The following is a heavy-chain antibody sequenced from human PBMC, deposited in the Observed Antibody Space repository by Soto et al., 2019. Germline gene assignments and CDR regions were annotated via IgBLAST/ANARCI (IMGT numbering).Heavy chain of an antibody. Sequence: EGQLVESGGGLVEPGATLRLSCAASGFTFKNAWMSWVRQAPGKGLEWVGRIKSWSDGGTTDYGAPVKGRFSISRDDAKNTLSLQMNSLRTEDTAVYYCTTGTTVGKYYFDFWGQGTLVTVSS. D-gene: IGHD1-26*01. CDR1: GFTFKNAW. CDR2: IKSWSDGGTT. V-gene: IGHV3-15*01. J-gene: IGHJ4*02. CDR3: TTGTTVGKYYFDF.